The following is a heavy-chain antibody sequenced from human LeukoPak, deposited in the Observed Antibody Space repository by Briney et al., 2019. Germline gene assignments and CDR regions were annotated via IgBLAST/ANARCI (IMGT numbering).Heavy chain of an antibody. CDR3: AREPPIKDYAMDV. Sequence: GGSLRLSCAASGFTFNSFSMNWVRQAPGKGLEWISYINSRSSSIDYADSVKDRFTISRDNAKNSLYLQMNSLRDEDTAVYYCAREPPIKDYAMDVWGQGTTVIVSS. D-gene: IGHD1-14*01. CDR1: GFTFNSFS. CDR2: INSRSSSI. V-gene: IGHV3-48*02. J-gene: IGHJ6*02.